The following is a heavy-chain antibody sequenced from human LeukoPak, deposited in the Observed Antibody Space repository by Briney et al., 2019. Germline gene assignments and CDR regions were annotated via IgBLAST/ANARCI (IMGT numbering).Heavy chain of an antibody. Sequence: GGSLRLSCAASGFTFSSYAMHWVRQAPGKGLEHVSAISSNGGSTYYANSVKGRFTISRDNSKNTLYLQMNSLRAEDTAVYYCAKVPDALTMVRGSYYYYYYMDVWGKGTTVTISS. CDR3: AKVPDALTMVRGSYYYYYYMDV. J-gene: IGHJ6*03. D-gene: IGHD3-10*01. CDR1: GFTFSSYA. CDR2: ISSNGGST. V-gene: IGHV3-64*01.